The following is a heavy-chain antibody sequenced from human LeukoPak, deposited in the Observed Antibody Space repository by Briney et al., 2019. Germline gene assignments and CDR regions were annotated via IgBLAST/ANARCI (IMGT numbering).Heavy chain of an antibody. Sequence: GGSLRLSCAASGFTFSSYWMHWVRQAPGKGLVWVSRINSDGSSTSYADPVKGRFTISRDNAKNTLYLQMNSLRAEDTAVYYCARVGSRRRDGYNAVDYWGQGTLVTVSS. CDR3: ARVGSRRRDGYNAVDY. V-gene: IGHV3-74*01. D-gene: IGHD5-24*01. J-gene: IGHJ4*02. CDR2: INSDGSST. CDR1: GFTFSSYW.